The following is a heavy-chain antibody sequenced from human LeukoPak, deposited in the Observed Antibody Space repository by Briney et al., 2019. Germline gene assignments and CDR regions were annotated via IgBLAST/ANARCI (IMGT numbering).Heavy chain of an antibody. D-gene: IGHD3-3*01. CDR3: ARGGYDFWSGSFDY. Sequence: ASVKVSCKASGYTFTGYYIHWVRQAPGQGLEWMGWINPNSGGTNYAQKFQGRVTMTRDTSISTAYMELRRLRSDDTAVYYCARGGYDFWSGSFDYWGQGTLVTVSS. J-gene: IGHJ4*02. V-gene: IGHV1-2*02. CDR2: INPNSGGT. CDR1: GYTFTGYY.